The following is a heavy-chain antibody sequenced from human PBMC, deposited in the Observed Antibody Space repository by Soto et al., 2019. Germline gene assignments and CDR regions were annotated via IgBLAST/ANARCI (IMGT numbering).Heavy chain of an antibody. CDR3: ARDLGDFRSTSGVFLYXMDX. V-gene: IGHV1-8*01. CDR2: MDPRNGNT. J-gene: IGHJ6*02. CDR1: GYTFSNFD. Sequence: QVQLVQSGAEVKKPGASVKVSCKASGYTFSNFDINWVRQAPGQGLEWVGWMDPRNGNTGYAEKFQGRVTMTGNTAISTAYMELSSLRSEDTAVYYCARDLGDFRSTSGVFLYXMDXWGQGXTX. D-gene: IGHD3-3*01.